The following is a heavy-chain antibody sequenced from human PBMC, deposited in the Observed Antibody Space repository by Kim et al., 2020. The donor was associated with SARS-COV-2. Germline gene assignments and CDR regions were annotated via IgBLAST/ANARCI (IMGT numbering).Heavy chain of an antibody. CDR2: ISYDGSNK. CDR1: GFTFSSYG. Sequence: GGSLRLSCAASGFTFSSYGMHWVRQAPGKGLEWVAVISYDGSNKYYADSVKGRFTISRDNSKNTLYLQMNSLRAEDTAVYYCAKARTPKQNDYGGNTLDYWGQGTLVTVSS. J-gene: IGHJ4*02. V-gene: IGHV3-30*18. D-gene: IGHD4-17*01. CDR3: AKARTPKQNDYGGNTLDY.